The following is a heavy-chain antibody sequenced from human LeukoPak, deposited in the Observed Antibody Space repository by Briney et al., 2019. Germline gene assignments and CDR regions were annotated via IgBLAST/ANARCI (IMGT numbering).Heavy chain of an antibody. D-gene: IGHD1-7*01. CDR1: GFTFSSFQ. CDR3: ARKIPGTSFFEY. V-gene: IGHV3-48*03. J-gene: IGHJ4*02. Sequence: GGSLRLSCAASGFTFSSFQMNWVRQAPGKGLEWVSHISSSGSSIYYADSVKGRFTISRDNAKNSLYLQMNSLRAEDTAVYYCARKIPGTSFFEYWGQGTLVTVSP. CDR2: ISSSGSSI.